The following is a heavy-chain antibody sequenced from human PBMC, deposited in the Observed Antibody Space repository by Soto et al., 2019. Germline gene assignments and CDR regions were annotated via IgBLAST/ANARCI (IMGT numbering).Heavy chain of an antibody. CDR2: ISYDGNNK. Sequence: QVQLVESGGGVVQPERSLRLSCAASGFTFSIYAMHWVRQAPGKGLEWVAVISYDGNNKYYADSVKGRFTISRDNSKNTLYLQMNSLRAEDTAVYYCATTMRGSFTVAFDYWGQGTLVTVSS. CDR3: ATTMRGSFTVAFDY. D-gene: IGHD4-17*01. V-gene: IGHV3-30-3*01. CDR1: GFTFSIYA. J-gene: IGHJ4*02.